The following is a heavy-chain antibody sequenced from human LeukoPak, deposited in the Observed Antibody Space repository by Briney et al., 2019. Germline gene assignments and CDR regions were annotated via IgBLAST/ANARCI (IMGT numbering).Heavy chain of an antibody. D-gene: IGHD3-10*01. CDR2: ISSSGSTI. J-gene: IGHJ6*03. CDR3: ARGSGELSYYYYMDV. V-gene: IGHV3-11*04. CDR1: GFTFSDYY. Sequence: GGSLRLSCAASGFTFSDYYMSWIRQAPGKGLEWVSYISSSGSTIYYADSVKGRFTISRDNAKNSPYLQMNSLRAEDTAVYYCARGSGELSYYYYMDVWGKAITVTVSS.